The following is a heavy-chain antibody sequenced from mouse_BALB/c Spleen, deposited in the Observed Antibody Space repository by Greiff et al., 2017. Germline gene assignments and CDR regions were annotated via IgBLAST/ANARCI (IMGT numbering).Heavy chain of an antibody. D-gene: IGHD2-1*01. CDR2: ISSGSSTI. CDR1: GFTFSSFG. Sequence: EVMLVESGGGLVQPGGSRKLSCAASGFTFSSFGMHWVRQAPEKGLEWVAYISSGSSTIYYADTVKGRFTISRDNPKNTLFLQMTSLRSEDTAMYYCARGGYGNRAMDYWGQGTSVTVSS. V-gene: IGHV5-17*02. J-gene: IGHJ4*01. CDR3: ARGGYGNRAMDY.